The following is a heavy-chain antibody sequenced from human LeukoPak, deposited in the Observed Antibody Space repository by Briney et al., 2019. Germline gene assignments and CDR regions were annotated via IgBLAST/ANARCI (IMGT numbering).Heavy chain of an antibody. CDR2: ISGSGGST. J-gene: IGHJ4*02. CDR1: GFTFSSYA. Sequence: GGSLRLSCAASGFTFSSYAMSWVRQAPGKGLEWVSGISGSGGSTYYADSVKGRFTISRDNSKNTLYLQLNSLRVEDTAVYYCAKDQHFAISNYDYWSQGTLVTVSS. CDR3: AKDQHFAISNYDY. V-gene: IGHV3-23*01. D-gene: IGHD2/OR15-2a*01.